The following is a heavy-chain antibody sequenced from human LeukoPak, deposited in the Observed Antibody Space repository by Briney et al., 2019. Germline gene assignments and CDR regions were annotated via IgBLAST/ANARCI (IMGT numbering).Heavy chain of an antibody. CDR3: VKGMTPFYYGMDV. CDR2: ISGSGGST. J-gene: IGHJ6*02. Sequence: GGSLRLSCAASGFTFSSYAMSWVRQAPGKGLEWVSAISGSGGSTYYADSVKGRFTISRDNLKNTVYLQMNSLRADDTAVYYCVKGMTPFYYGMDVWGQGTTVTVSS. V-gene: IGHV3-23*01. CDR1: GFTFSSYA.